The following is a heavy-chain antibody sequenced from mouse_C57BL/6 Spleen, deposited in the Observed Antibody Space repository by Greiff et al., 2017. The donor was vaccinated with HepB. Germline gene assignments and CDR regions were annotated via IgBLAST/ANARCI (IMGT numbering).Heavy chain of an antibody. Sequence: VQLQQPGTELVKPGASVKLSCKASGYTFTSYWMHWVKPRPGQGLEWIGNINPSNGGTNYNEKFKSKATLTVDKSSSTAYMQLSSLTSEDSAVYYCARDYGTLRVYYAMDYWGQGTSVTVSS. CDR2: INPSNGGT. CDR1: GYTFTSYW. CDR3: ARDYGTLRVYYAMDY. J-gene: IGHJ4*01. V-gene: IGHV1-53*01. D-gene: IGHD1-1*01.